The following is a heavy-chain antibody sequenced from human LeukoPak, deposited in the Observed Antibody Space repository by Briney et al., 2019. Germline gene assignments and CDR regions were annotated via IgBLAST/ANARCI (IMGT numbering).Heavy chain of an antibody. Sequence: PGRSLRLSCAASGFTFDDYAMHWVRQAPGKGLEWVSGISWNSGSIGYADSVKGRFTISRANAKNSLYLQMNSLRAEDMALYYCAKGDGYNQGPDAFDIWGQGTMVTVSS. D-gene: IGHD5-24*01. CDR1: GFTFDDYA. V-gene: IGHV3-9*03. J-gene: IGHJ3*02. CDR3: AKGDGYNQGPDAFDI. CDR2: ISWNSGSI.